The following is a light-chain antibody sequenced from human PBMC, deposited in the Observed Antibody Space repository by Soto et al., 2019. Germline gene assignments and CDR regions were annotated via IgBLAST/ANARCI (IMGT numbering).Light chain of an antibody. CDR1: SSDVGRYKY. Sequence: QSALTQPASVSGSPGQSITISCTGTSSDVGRYKYVSWYQQHPGKAPKLMIYDVNSRPSGVSNRFSGSKSGNTASLTISGLQAEDEADYYCSSYTTSNTLVXGGGTKVTVL. CDR3: SSYTTSNTLV. J-gene: IGLJ2*01. V-gene: IGLV2-14*01. CDR2: DVN.